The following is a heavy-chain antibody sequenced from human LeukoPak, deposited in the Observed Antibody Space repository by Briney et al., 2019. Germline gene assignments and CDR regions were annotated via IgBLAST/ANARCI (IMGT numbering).Heavy chain of an antibody. Sequence: ASVKVSCKASGCTFTSYYMHWVRQAPGQGLEWMGIINPSGGSTSYAQKFQGRVTMTRDTSTSTVYMELSSLRSEDTAVYYCARDAEGIAVAGKRGDFDYWGQGTLVTVSS. CDR1: GCTFTSYY. CDR3: ARDAEGIAVAGKRGDFDY. D-gene: IGHD6-19*01. J-gene: IGHJ4*02. CDR2: INPSGGST. V-gene: IGHV1-46*01.